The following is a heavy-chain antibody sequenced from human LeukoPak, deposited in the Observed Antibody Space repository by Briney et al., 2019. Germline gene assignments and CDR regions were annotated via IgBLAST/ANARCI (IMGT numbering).Heavy chain of an antibody. CDR3: ARSGPWIQLWADAFDI. J-gene: IGHJ3*02. CDR1: GGTFSSYA. CDR2: IIPIFGTA. D-gene: IGHD5-18*01. Sequence: ASVKVSCKASGGTFSSYAISWGRQAPGQGLEWMGGIIPIFGTANYAQKFQGRVTITADESTSTAYMELSSLRSEDTAVYYCARSGPWIQLWADAFDIWGQGTMVTVSS. V-gene: IGHV1-69*13.